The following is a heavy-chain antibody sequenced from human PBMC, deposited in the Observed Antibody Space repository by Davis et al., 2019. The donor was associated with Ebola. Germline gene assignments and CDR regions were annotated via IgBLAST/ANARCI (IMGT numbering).Heavy chain of an antibody. V-gene: IGHV4-34*01. CDR2: INHSGST. D-gene: IGHD3-3*01. CDR1: GGSFSGYY. J-gene: IGHJ3*02. Sequence: PSETLSLTCAVYGGSFSGYYWSWIRQPPGKGLEWIGEINHSGSTNYNPSLKSRVTISVDTSKNQFSLKLSSVTAADTAVYYCARGYFWSGYYRDAFDIWGQGTMVTVSS. CDR3: ARGYFWSGYYRDAFDI.